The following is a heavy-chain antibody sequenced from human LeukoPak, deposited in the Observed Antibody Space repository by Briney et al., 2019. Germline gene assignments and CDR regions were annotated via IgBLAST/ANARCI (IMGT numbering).Heavy chain of an antibody. Sequence: ASVKVSCKASGGTFSSYAISWVRQAPGQGLEWMGGIIPIFGTANYAQKFRGRVTITADGSTSTAYMELSSLRSEDTAVYYCARFSVAGTNFDYWGQGTLVTVSS. CDR2: IIPIFGTA. V-gene: IGHV1-69*13. CDR1: GGTFSSYA. J-gene: IGHJ4*02. CDR3: ARFSVAGTNFDY. D-gene: IGHD6-19*01.